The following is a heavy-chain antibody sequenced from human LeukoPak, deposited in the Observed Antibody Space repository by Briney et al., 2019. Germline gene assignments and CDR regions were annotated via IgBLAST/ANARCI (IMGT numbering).Heavy chain of an antibody. CDR2: ISYDGSNK. D-gene: IGHD3-10*01. J-gene: IGHJ4*02. CDR1: GFTFSSYG. V-gene: IGHV3-30*18. CDR3: ANTGSGSSQY. Sequence: GRSLRLSCAASGFTFSSYGMHWVRQAPGKGLEWVAGISYDGSNKYYADSVKGRFTISRDNSKNTLYLQMNSLRAEDTAVYYCANTGSGSSQYWGQGTLVTVSS.